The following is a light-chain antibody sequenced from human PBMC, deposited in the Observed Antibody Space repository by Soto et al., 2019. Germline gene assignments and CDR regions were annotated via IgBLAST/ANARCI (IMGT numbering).Light chain of an antibody. Sequence: QSVLTQPLSVSGAPGQRVTISCTGSSSNIGAGYDVHWYQQLPGTAPKLLIYGNSNRPSGVPDRFSGSKSGTSASLAITGLQAEDEADYYSQSYDSSLSGSVFGGGTKLTVL. CDR1: SSNIGAGYD. J-gene: IGLJ2*01. CDR3: QSYDSSLSGSV. V-gene: IGLV1-40*01. CDR2: GNS.